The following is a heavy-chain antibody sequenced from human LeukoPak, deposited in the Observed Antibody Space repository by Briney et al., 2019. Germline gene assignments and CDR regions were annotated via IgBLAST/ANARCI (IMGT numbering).Heavy chain of an antibody. V-gene: IGHV3-13*01. CDR3: ARGYYDSSGYWYFDY. Sequence: GGSLRLSRAASGFTFSSYDMHWVRQATGKGLEWVSAIGTAGDTYYPGSVKGRFTISRENAKNSLYLQMNSLRAGDTAVYYCARGYYDSSGYWYFDYWGQGTLVTVSS. CDR2: IGTAGDT. CDR1: GFTFSSYD. D-gene: IGHD3-22*01. J-gene: IGHJ4*02.